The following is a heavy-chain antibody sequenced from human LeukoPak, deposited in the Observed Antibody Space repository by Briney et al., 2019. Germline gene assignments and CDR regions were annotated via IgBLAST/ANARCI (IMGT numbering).Heavy chain of an antibody. Sequence: PSETLSLTCGVSGYPINNAYYWVWIRQPPGKGLEWIGSLYHPDSTYYNPSLKSRVTMSVHTSRNQFSLRLSFVTAADTAVYYCARQYDSYFYYYLDLWGTGTTVTVSS. CDR3: ARQYDSYFYYYLDL. J-gene: IGHJ6*03. CDR1: GYPINNAYY. CDR2: LYHPDST. V-gene: IGHV4-38-2*01. D-gene: IGHD2-2*01.